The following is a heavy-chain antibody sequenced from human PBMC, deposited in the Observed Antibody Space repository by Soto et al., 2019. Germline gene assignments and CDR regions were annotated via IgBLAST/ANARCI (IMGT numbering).Heavy chain of an antibody. V-gene: IGHV3-9*01. J-gene: IGHJ1*01. CDR1: GFTFDDYA. Sequence: GGSLRLSCAASGFTFDDYAMHWVRQAPGKGLEWVSGISWNSGSIGYADSVKGRFTISRDNAKNSLYLQMNSLRAEDTALYYCAKSSFGELSEYFQHWGQGTLVTVSS. CDR3: AKSSFGELSEYFQH. D-gene: IGHD3-10*01. CDR2: ISWNSGSI.